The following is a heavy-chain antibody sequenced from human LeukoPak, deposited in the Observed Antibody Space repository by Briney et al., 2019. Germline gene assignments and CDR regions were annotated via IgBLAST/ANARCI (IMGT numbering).Heavy chain of an antibody. Sequence: PGGSLGLSCAASGFIFSNYGIHWVRQAPGKGLEWVAVISYDGSNKYADSVKGRFTISRDNSKNTLFLQMNSLRPDDTAVYYCAATLGSGWKFDYWGQGTLVTVSS. V-gene: IGHV3-30*03. J-gene: IGHJ4*02. CDR2: ISYDGSNK. CDR3: AATLGSGWKFDY. D-gene: IGHD6-19*01. CDR1: GFIFSNYG.